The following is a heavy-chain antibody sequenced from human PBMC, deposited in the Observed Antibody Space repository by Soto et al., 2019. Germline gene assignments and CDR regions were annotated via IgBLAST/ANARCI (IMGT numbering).Heavy chain of an antibody. V-gene: IGHV1-46*01. CDR2: INPSGGTS. CDR3: ARDGYVDYYYGMDV. D-gene: IGHD5-18*01. J-gene: IGHJ6*02. CDR1: GYPFTSYY. Sequence: SCTASGYPFTSYYIHWVRQAPGQGLEWMGVINPSGGTSTSAQKFQGRVTMTTDTSTSTASLELSSLRSKDTAVYYCARDGYVDYYYGMDVWGQGTTVTVSS.